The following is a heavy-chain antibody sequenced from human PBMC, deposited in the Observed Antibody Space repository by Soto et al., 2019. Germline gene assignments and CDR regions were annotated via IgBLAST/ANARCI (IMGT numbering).Heavy chain of an antibody. CDR3: ARERRWEPLLY. CDR2: VSAYNRNT. D-gene: IGHD1-26*01. CDR1: GYTFSNYG. V-gene: IGHV1-18*01. J-gene: IGHJ4*02. Sequence: QFQLVQSGPEVKKPGASVKVSCKGSGYTFSNYGVTWVRQAPGQGRERLGWVSAYNRNTDYAQKFEDRATMTIDTSTNTAYLELRGLTPDDTAVYYCARERRWEPLLYWGQGTL.